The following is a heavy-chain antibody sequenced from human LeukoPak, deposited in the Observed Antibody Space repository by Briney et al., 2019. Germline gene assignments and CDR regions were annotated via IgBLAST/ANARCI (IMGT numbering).Heavy chain of an antibody. CDR2: IYYSGST. CDR1: GGSISSSSYY. J-gene: IGHJ5*02. V-gene: IGHV4-39*07. Sequence: PSETLSLTCTVSGGSISSSSYYWGWVRQPPGKGLEWIGSIYYSGSTYYNPSLKSRVTISVDTSKNQFSLKLSSVIAADTAVYYCAREPAAGTGSGWYSPPGWFDPWGQGTLVTVSS. D-gene: IGHD6-19*01. CDR3: AREPAAGTGSGWYSPPGWFDP.